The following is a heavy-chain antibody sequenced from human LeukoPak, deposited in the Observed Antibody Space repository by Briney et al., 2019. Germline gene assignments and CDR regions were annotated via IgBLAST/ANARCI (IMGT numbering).Heavy chain of an antibody. D-gene: IGHD1-26*01. CDR2: INSDGSST. Sequence: GGSLRLSCAASGFTFSSYWMHWVRQAPGKGLVWVSRINSDGSSTSYADSVKGRFTISRDNAKNTLYLQMNSLRAEDTAVYYCARAPSGSDYCYYMDVWGKGTTVTISS. CDR3: ARAPSGSDYCYYMDV. CDR1: GFTFSSYW. V-gene: IGHV3-74*01. J-gene: IGHJ6*03.